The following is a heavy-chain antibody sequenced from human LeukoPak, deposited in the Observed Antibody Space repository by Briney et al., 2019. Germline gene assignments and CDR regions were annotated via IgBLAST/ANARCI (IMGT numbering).Heavy chain of an antibody. V-gene: IGHV4-59*01. J-gene: IGHJ4*02. CDR1: SGSLSDYY. D-gene: IGHD3-22*01. CDR2: IYHSGTT. CDR3: GRYYDSSGYSPISY. Sequence: SETLSLTCTVSSGSLSDYYWNWIRQPPGKGLEWIGNIYHSGTTNHNPSLKSRVTISIDTSKKQFSLKLRSVTTADTAMYFCGRYYDSSGYSPISYWGQGILVTVS.